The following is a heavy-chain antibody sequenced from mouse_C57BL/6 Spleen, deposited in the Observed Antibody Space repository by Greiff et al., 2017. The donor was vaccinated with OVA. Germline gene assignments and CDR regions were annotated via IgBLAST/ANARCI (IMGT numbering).Heavy chain of an antibody. CDR1: GYTFTSYW. CDR2: IHPNSGST. V-gene: IGHV1-64*01. J-gene: IGHJ1*03. Sequence: QVQLQQPGAELVKPGASVKLSCKASGYTFTSYWMHWVKQRPGQGLEWIGMIHPNSGSTNYNEKFKSKATLTVDKSSSTAYMQLSSLTSEDSAVYYCARNYGSSYRYFDVGGTGTTVTVSS. D-gene: IGHD1-1*01. CDR3: ARNYGSSYRYFDV.